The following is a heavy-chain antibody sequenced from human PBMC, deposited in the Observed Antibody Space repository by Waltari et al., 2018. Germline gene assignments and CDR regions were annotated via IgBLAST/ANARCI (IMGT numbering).Heavy chain of an antibody. CDR3: AREVVPAAIAAFDI. CDR2: IIPIVGTA. J-gene: IGHJ3*02. Sequence: QVQLVQSGAEVKKPGSSVKVPCKASGGTFSSHAIRWERQAHGQGLEWMGGIIPIVGTANYAQKFQGRVTITADESTSTAYMELSSLRSEDTAVYYCAREVVPAAIAAFDIWGQGTMVTVSS. V-gene: IGHV1-69*01. D-gene: IGHD2-2*01. CDR1: GGTFSSHA.